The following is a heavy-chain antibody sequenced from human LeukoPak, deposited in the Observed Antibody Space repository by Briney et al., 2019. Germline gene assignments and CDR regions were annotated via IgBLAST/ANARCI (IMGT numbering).Heavy chain of an antibody. D-gene: IGHD6-13*01. V-gene: IGHV3-21*01. CDR1: GFTFNSYS. CDR3: ARDENPMYSRGIGFDY. CDR2: ISSSSSYI. J-gene: IGHJ4*02. Sequence: GGSLRLSCAASGFTFNSYSMNWVRQAPGKGLEWVSSISSSSSYIYYADSVKGRFTISRDNAKNSLYLQMNSLRAEDTAVYYCARDENPMYSRGIGFDYWGQGTLVTVSS.